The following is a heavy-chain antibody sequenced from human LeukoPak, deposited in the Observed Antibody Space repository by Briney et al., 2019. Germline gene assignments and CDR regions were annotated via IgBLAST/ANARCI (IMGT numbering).Heavy chain of an antibody. CDR2: ISGSGGST. D-gene: IGHD2-21*01. J-gene: IGHJ4*02. CDR3: AITLAYCGGDCSPLFDY. V-gene: IGHV3-23*01. Sequence: GGSLRLSCEASGFTFSNYGMHWVRQAPGKGLEWVSAISGSGGSTYYADSVKGRFTISRDNSKNTLYLQMNSLRAEDTAVYYCAITLAYCGGDCSPLFDYWGQGTLVTVSS. CDR1: GFTFSNYG.